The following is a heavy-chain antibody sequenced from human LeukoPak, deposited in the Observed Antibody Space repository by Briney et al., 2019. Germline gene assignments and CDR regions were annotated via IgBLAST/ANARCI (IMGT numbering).Heavy chain of an antibody. V-gene: IGHV3-43*01. D-gene: IGHD3-22*01. CDR2: ISWDGGST. CDR1: GFTFDDYT. Sequence: GGSLRLSCAASGFTFDDYTMHWVRQAPGKGLEWVSLISWDGGSTYYADSVKGRFTISRDNSKNPLYLQMNSLRTEDAALYYCAKDLGYDSSGLIDYWGQGTLVTVPS. CDR3: AKDLGYDSSGLIDY. J-gene: IGHJ4*02.